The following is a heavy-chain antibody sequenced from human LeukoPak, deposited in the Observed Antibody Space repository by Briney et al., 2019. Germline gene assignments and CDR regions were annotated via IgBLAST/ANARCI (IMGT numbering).Heavy chain of an antibody. CDR2: INPSGGST. D-gene: IGHD6-25*01. CDR3: ARDLDSSGWRKAFDI. V-gene: IGHV1-46*01. Sequence: ASVKVSCKASGYTFTSYYMHWVRQAPGQGLEWMGIINPSGGSTSYAQKFQGRVTMTRDTSTSTVYMELSSLRPEDTAVYYCARDLDSSGWRKAFDIGGQGTMVTVSS. J-gene: IGHJ3*02. CDR1: GYTFTSYY.